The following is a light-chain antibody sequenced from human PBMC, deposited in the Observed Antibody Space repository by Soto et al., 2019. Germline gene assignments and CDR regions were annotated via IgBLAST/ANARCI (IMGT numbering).Light chain of an antibody. V-gene: IGKV3-20*01. Sequence: EIVMTQSPGPLSLSPGETVTLSCTSSQSIDSNYLSWYQQKAGQAPRLLVYGASSRATGIPDRFSGFGSGTDFTLTISRLEPEDVAVYFCQQYGSSPITLGQGTRLEIK. J-gene: IGKJ5*01. CDR2: GAS. CDR1: QSIDSNY. CDR3: QQYGSSPIT.